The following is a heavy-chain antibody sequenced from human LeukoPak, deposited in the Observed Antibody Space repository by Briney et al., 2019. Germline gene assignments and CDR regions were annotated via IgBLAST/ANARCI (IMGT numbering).Heavy chain of an antibody. CDR3: ARANFLSCSSTSCLFDY. D-gene: IGHD2-2*01. Sequence: ASVKVSCKASEYTFTDYYMHWALQAPGQGLAFIRWINPVSGDTNYVQKSQGSVTKTRVTSISTAYMELSRLRSDDTAVYYCARANFLSCSSTSCLFDYWGQGTLVTVSS. J-gene: IGHJ4*02. V-gene: IGHV1-2*02. CDR1: EYTFTDYY. CDR2: INPVSGDT.